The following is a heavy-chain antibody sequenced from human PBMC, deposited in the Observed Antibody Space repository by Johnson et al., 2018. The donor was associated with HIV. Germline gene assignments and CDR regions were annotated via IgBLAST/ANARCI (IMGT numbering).Heavy chain of an antibody. V-gene: IGHV3-11*04. J-gene: IGHJ3*02. CDR1: GFTFSDYY. CDR3: ARTLSSYQGAFDI. CDR2: ISSSGSTI. D-gene: IGHD1-26*01. Sequence: QVQLVESGGGVVQPGRSLRLSCAASGFTFSDYYMSWIRQAPGKGLEWVSYISSSGSTIYYADSVKGRFTISRDNAKNSLYLQMNSLRAEETAVYYCARTLSSYQGAFDIWGQGTMVTVSS.